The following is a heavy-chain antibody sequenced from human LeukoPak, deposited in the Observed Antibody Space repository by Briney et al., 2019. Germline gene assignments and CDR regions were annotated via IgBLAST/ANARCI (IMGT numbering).Heavy chain of an antibody. CDR3: ARVPLSDSSGHYYPH. J-gene: IGHJ1*01. CDR1: GGTFANYG. V-gene: IGHV1-3*04. CDR2: INTGNGNT. Sequence: ASVKVSCKASGGTFANYGMHWVRQAPRQSLEWMGWINTGNGNTKSSQKFQDRVALTRDTSASTAYMELNSLSSEDTAVYYCARVPLSDSSGHYYPHWGQGTLVTVSS. D-gene: IGHD3-22*01.